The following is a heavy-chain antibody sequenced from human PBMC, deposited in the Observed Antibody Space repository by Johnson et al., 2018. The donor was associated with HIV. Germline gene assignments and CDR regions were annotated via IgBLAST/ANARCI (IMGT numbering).Heavy chain of an antibody. D-gene: IGHD6-25*01. CDR1: GFTFSHYW. CDR3: ARFGMGSSGDAFDI. Sequence: VQLVESGGNLVQPGGSLRLSCAESGFTFSHYWMTWVRQAPGKGLEWVANINKDGSERYYVDSVTGRFTISRDNAKKSVYLQMNSRRAEDTAVYYCARFGMGSSGDAFDIWGQGTMVTVSS. CDR2: INKDGSER. V-gene: IGHV3-7*02. J-gene: IGHJ3*02.